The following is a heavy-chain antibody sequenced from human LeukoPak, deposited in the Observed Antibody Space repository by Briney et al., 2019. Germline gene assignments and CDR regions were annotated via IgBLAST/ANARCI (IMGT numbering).Heavy chain of an antibody. CDR2: ITSSSSHI. J-gene: IGHJ3*01. CDR1: GFTFSQFN. CDR3: ARGLGRSFDV. Sequence: GGSLRLSCEVSGFTFSQFNMNWVRQAPGRGLEWVSSITSSSSHINNANSVQGRFTISRDNAKNSLFLQMDNLRAEDTAVYYCARGLGRSFDVWGQGTVVTVSS. V-gene: IGHV3-21*01. D-gene: IGHD1-26*01.